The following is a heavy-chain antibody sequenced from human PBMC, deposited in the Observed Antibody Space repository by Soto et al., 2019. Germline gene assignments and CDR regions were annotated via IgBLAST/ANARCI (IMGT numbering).Heavy chain of an antibody. CDR1: GYTFTCYG. CDR2: ISAYNGNT. Sequence: ASVKVSCKASGYTFTCYGISWVRQAPGQGLEWMGWISAYNGNTNYAQKLQGRVTMTTDTSASTAYMELRSLRSDDTAVYYCARDYRFKGGIAARPLWFDPWGQGTLVTVSS. V-gene: IGHV1-18*01. D-gene: IGHD6-6*01. CDR3: ARDYRFKGGIAARPLWFDP. J-gene: IGHJ5*02.